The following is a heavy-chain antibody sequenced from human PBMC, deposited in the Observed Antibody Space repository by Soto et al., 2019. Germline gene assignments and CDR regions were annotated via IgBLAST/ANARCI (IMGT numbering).Heavy chain of an antibody. CDR3: AHMTATMTTGYFQH. D-gene: IGHD3-22*01. CDR1: GVSLSTGGVA. CDR2: IYWSGNK. J-gene: IGHJ1*01. V-gene: IGHV2-5*01. Sequence: ITLRESGPTLVKPTETLTLTCTFSGVSLSTGGVAVGGFRKPPEQALEWLALIYWSGNKRSRPSLQKTITITKDTAKNHVFLTMTNENRMDTATYDCAHMTATMTTGYFQHWGQGTLVTVSS.